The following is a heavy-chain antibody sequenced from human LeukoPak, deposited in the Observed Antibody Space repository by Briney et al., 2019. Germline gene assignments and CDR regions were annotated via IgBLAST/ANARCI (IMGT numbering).Heavy chain of an antibody. CDR2: INPNSGGT. CDR3: ARIVVVIDDAFDI. Sequence: ASVKVSCKASGYTFTGYYMHWVRQAPGQGLEWMGWINPNSGGTNYAQKFQGRVTMTRDTSISTAYMELSRLRSDDTAVYYCARIVVVIDDAFDIWGQGTMATVSS. J-gene: IGHJ3*02. CDR1: GYTFTGYY. D-gene: IGHD3-22*01. V-gene: IGHV1-2*02.